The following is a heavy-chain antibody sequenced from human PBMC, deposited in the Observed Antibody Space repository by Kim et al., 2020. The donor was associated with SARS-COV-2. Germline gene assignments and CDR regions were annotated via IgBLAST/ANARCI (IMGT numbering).Heavy chain of an antibody. V-gene: IGHV5-51*01. D-gene: IGHD3-10*01. CDR1: GYSFTSYW. CDR2: IYPGDSDT. J-gene: IGHJ4*02. Sequence: GESLKISCKGSGYSFTSYWIGWVRQMPGKGLEWMGIIYPGDSDTRYSPSFQGQVTISADKSISTAYLQWSSLKASDTAMYYCARGTDSKYYGSGSIFDYWGQGTLVTVSS. CDR3: ARGTDSKYYGSGSIFDY.